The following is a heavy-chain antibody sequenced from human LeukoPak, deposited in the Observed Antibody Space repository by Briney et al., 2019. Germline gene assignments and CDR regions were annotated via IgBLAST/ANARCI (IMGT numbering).Heavy chain of an antibody. CDR3: AARRAYYFDY. CDR2: IYYTGST. Sequence: SETLSLTCTVSVDSISNYYWSWIRQPPGKGLEWIGYIYYTGSTNYNPSFKSRVTISVDTSKNQFSLKLSSVTAADAAVYYCAARRAYYFDYWGQGTLVTVSS. J-gene: IGHJ4*02. V-gene: IGHV4-59*01. CDR1: VDSISNYY.